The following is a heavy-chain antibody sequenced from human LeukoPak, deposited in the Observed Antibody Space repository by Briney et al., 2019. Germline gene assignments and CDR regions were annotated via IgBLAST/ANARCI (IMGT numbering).Heavy chain of an antibody. CDR2: FSGSGGST. CDR3: AKSGYNRFDY. V-gene: IGHV3-23*01. D-gene: IGHD5-24*01. J-gene: IGHJ4*02. CDR1: GFTFSSYA. Sequence: GGSLRLSCAASGFTFSSYAMSWVRQAPGKGLEWVSAFSGSGGSTYYADSVKGRFTISRDNSKNTVYLQMNSLRAEDTAVYYCAKSGYNRFDYWGQGTLVTVSS.